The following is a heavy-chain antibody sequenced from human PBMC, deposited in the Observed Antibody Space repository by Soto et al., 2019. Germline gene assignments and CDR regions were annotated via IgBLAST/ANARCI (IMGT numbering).Heavy chain of an antibody. Sequence: SETLSLTCTVSVGSISSGGYYWSCIRQHPGKGLEWIGYIYYSGSTYYNPSLKSRVTISVDTSKNQFSLKLSSVTAADTAVYYCANPTHLKIYDILTGYPPGGMDVWGQGTTVTVSS. V-gene: IGHV4-31*03. CDR2: IYYSGST. D-gene: IGHD3-9*01. CDR3: ANPTHLKIYDILTGYPPGGMDV. J-gene: IGHJ6*02. CDR1: VGSISSGGYY.